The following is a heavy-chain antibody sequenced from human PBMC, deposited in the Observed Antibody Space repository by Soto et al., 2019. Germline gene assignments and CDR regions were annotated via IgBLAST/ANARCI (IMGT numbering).Heavy chain of an antibody. Sequence: SETLSRTCSVSGGSTSNYYWSWIRQSAGKGLEWIGRIYPGGSTNYNPSLKSRVTMSVDTSKNQFSLRLTSVTAADTAVYYCARASVGPPGGGSWIMPFDFWGQGTRVTVSS. CDR1: GGSTSNYY. V-gene: IGHV4-4*07. CDR3: ARASVGPPGGGSWIMPFDF. J-gene: IGHJ4*02. CDR2: IYPGGST. D-gene: IGHD2-15*01.